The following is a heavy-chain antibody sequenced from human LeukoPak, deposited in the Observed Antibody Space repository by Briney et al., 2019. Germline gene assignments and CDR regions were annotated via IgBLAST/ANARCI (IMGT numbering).Heavy chain of an antibody. CDR1: GYTFTGYY. D-gene: IGHD4-17*01. CDR2: INPNSGGT. V-gene: IGHV1-2*02. Sequence: ASVKVSCKASGYTFTGYYMHWVRQAPGQGLERMGWINPNSGGTNYAQKFQGRVTMTRDTSISTAYMELSRLRSDDTAVYYCARRVTTILNWFDPWGQGTLVTVSS. CDR3: ARRVTTILNWFDP. J-gene: IGHJ5*02.